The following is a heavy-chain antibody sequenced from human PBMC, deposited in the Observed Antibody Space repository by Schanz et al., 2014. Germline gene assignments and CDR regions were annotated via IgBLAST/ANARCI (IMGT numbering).Heavy chain of an antibody. CDR2: IWNNGVTK. V-gene: IGHV3-33*06. Sequence: QVQLVESGGGVVQPGRSLRLSCAASGFTFSSYGIHWFRQPAGKGLEWVAVIWNNGVTKYYADSVKGRFTISRDNSKNTLYLHMNTLRSEDTAVYYCAKDSTHIDIVLVPTAIDYWGQGALVTVSS. J-gene: IGHJ4*02. D-gene: IGHD2-2*01. CDR1: GFTFSSYG. CDR3: AKDSTHIDIVLVPTAIDY.